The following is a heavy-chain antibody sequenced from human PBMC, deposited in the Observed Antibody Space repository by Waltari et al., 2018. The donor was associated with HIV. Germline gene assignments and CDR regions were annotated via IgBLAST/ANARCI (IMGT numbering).Heavy chain of an antibody. J-gene: IGHJ1*01. V-gene: IGHV4-34*01. CDR1: GGSFSGYY. CDR3: VRDRPVRLSRGGFTPPDSSSSSPAIS. D-gene: IGHD6-6*01. Sequence: QVHLQQWGAGPLKPSETLSLTCAVHGGSFSGYYWTWIRQPPGKGLEWIGEINPSGATPSNPSLTGRLTLSADTPKSQFSLNLTSVTAADTAVYHCVRDRPVRLSRGGFTPPDSSSSSPAISWGRGTLITVSS. CDR2: INPSGAT.